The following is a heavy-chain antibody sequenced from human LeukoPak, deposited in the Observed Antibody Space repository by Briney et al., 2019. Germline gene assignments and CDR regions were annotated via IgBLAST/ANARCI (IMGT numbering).Heavy chain of an antibody. CDR1: GFTFDDYG. CDR3: ARDGQQLASDFDY. J-gene: IGHJ4*02. V-gene: IGHV3-20*04. D-gene: IGHD6-13*01. Sequence: GGSLRLSCATSGFTFDDYGMSWVRQVPGKGLEWVSGINWNGGSTGYAGSVKGRFTISRDNAKNSLYLQMNSLRAEDTALYYCARDGQQLASDFDYWGQGTLVTVSS. CDR2: INWNGGST.